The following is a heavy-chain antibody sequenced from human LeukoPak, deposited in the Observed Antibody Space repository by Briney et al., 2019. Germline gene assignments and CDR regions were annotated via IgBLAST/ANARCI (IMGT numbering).Heavy chain of an antibody. J-gene: IGHJ4*02. CDR1: GFTVSSNY. CDR2: IYSGGST. D-gene: IGHD3-3*01. V-gene: IGHV3-66*02. Sequence: GGSLRLSCAASGFTVSSNYMSWVRQAPGKGLEWVSVIYSGGSTYYADSVKGRFTISRDNSKNMLYLQMNSLRAEDTAVYYCARAAQGYDFWNYWGQGTLVTVSS. CDR3: ARAAQGYDFWNY.